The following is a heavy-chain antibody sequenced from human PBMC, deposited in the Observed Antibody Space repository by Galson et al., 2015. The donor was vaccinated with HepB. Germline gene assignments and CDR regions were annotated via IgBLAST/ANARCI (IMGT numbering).Heavy chain of an antibody. Sequence: SLRLSCAASGFTFSSYAMHWVRQAPGKGLEWVAVISYDGSNKYYADSVKGRFTISRDNSKNTLYLQMNSLRAEDTAVYYCASDAVGGGSWGQGTLVTVSS. J-gene: IGHJ5*02. CDR3: ASDAVGGGS. CDR2: ISYDGSNK. D-gene: IGHD4-23*01. CDR1: GFTFSSYA. V-gene: IGHV3-30*04.